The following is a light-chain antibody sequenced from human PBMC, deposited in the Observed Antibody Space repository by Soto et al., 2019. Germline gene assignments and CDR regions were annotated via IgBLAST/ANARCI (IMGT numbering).Light chain of an antibody. V-gene: IGLV1-47*02. CDR3: ASWDDSLSGHWV. CDR2: SNN. J-gene: IGLJ3*02. Sequence: QSVLTQPPSASGTPGQRVTISCSGSSSNIGSNYVYWYQQLPGPAPKLLIYSNNPRPSGVPDRFSVSKSGTGASLAISGLRSEDEDEYYCASWDDSLSGHWVFGGGTKLTVL. CDR1: SSNIGSNY.